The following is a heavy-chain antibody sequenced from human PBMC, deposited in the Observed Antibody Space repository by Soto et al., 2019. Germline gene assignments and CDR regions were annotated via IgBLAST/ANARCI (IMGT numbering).Heavy chain of an antibody. CDR3: ARGMSCGGDCYSSWFDP. V-gene: IGHV1-8*01. CDR1: GYTFTSYD. J-gene: IGHJ5*02. CDR2: MNPNSGNT. D-gene: IGHD2-21*01. Sequence: GASVKVSCKASGYTFTSYDINWVRQATGQGLEWMGWMNPNSGNTGYAQKFQGRVTMTRNTSISTAYMELSSLRSEDTAVYYCARGMSCGGDCYSSWFDPWGQGTLVTVSS.